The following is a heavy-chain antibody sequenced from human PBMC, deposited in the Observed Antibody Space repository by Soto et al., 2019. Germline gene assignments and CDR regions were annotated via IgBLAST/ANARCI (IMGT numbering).Heavy chain of an antibody. CDR3: AKQDDRGALEI. CDR1: GKAFTSFW. CDR2: IYPGDSDN. V-gene: IGHV5-51*01. Sequence: GESLKISCKISGKAFTSFWVVWGRQMPGRGLEWMGNIYPGDSDNRYTPPFQGQVTISADKSTNTAYLQWHSLQASDTALYYCAKQDDRGALEIWGQGTKVTVSS. J-gene: IGHJ3*02. D-gene: IGHD3-22*01.